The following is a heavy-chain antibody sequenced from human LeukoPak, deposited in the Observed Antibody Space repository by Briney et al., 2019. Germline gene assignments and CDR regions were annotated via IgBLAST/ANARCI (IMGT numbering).Heavy chain of an antibody. J-gene: IGHJ4*02. CDR3: AKADTAMAPPDY. Sequence: GGSLRLSCAASGFIFSGSAVHWVRQAPGKGLEWVAVISYGGSNKYYADSVKGRFTISRDNSKNTLYLQMNSLRAEDTAVYYCAKADTAMAPPDYWGQGTLVTVSS. CDR1: GFIFSGSA. D-gene: IGHD5-18*01. CDR2: ISYGGSNK. V-gene: IGHV3-30*04.